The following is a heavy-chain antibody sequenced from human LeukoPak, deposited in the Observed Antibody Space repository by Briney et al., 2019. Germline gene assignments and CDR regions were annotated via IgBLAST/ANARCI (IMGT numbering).Heavy chain of an antibody. D-gene: IGHD3-22*01. CDR2: INPSGGST. CDR3: ARDRGDYYDSSGSIGY. J-gene: IGHJ4*02. V-gene: IGHV1-46*01. CDR1: GYTFTSYY. Sequence: ASVKVSCKASGYTFTSYYMHWVRQAPGQGLEWMGIINPSGGSTSCAQKFQGRVTMTRDTSTSTVYMELSSLRSEDTAVYYCARDRGDYYDSSGSIGYWGQGTLVTVSS.